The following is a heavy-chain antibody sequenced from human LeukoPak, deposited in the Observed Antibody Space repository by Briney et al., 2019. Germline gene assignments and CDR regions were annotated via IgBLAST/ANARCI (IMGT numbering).Heavy chain of an antibody. CDR1: GFIFSTYD. CDR3: AKAGGYNYGFLAPDY. Sequence: GGSLRLSCAASGFIFSTYDMHWVHQAPGKGLEWVALISYDGSNKYYADFVKGRFTISRDNSKNTLYLQMDSLRAEDTAVYYCAKAGGYNYGFLAPDYWGQGTLVTVSS. J-gene: IGHJ4*02. V-gene: IGHV3-30*18. CDR2: ISYDGSNK. D-gene: IGHD5-18*01.